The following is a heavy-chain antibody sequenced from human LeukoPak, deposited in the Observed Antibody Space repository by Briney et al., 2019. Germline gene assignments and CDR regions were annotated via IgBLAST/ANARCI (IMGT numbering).Heavy chain of an antibody. J-gene: IGHJ4*02. V-gene: IGHV3-7*03. Sequence: GSLRLSCAASGFTFNKYWMSWVRQAPGKGLEWVANINNDESETYYADSVKGRFTMSRDNAKNSLGLQMNSLRADDTDVFYCVRDLLYYYGSGNYYLRFPDFWGQGTLVTVSS. CDR2: INNDESET. CDR1: GFTFNKYW. D-gene: IGHD3-10*01. CDR3: VRDLLYYYGSGNYYLRFPDF.